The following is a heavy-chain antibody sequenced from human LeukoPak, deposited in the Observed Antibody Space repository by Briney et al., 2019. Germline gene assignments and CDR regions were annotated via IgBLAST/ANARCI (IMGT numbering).Heavy chain of an antibody. J-gene: IGHJ4*02. Sequence: SETLSLTCTVSGGSINSRNYFWGWIRQPPGKGLEWIGSIKYSGSTYYKPSLQSRVTISVDTSKSQFSLKLSSVTAADTAVYYCASVDYNWNYFHYWGQGTLSPSPQ. CDR3: ASVDYNWNYFHY. V-gene: IGHV4-39*01. D-gene: IGHD1-20*01. CDR2: IKYSGST. CDR1: GGSINSRNYF.